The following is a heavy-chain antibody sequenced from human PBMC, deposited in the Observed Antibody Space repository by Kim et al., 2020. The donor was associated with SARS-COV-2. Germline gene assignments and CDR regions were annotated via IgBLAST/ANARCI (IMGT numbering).Heavy chain of an antibody. D-gene: IGHD6-6*01. J-gene: IGHJ6*02. CDR3: SRQYRDSTYYSGLDV. Sequence: SQTLSLTCVISGDSVSSNTGAWNWIRQSPSRGLEWLGRTYYRSKCINDYAVSVRSRITINPDTSKNQFSLHLDSVTPEDTAVYYCSRQYRDSTYYSGLDVWGQGTTVTVSS. V-gene: IGHV6-1*01. CDR1: GDSVSSNTGA. CDR2: TYYRSKCIN.